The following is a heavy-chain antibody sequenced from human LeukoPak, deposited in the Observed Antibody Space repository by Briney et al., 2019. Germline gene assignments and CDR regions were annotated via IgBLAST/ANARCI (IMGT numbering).Heavy chain of an antibody. J-gene: IGHJ4*02. D-gene: IGHD3-22*01. V-gene: IGHV3-48*01. CDR2: ISSSSSTI. Sequence: GGSLRLSCAASGFTFSSYAMSWVRQAPGKGLEWVSYISSSSSTIYYADSVKGRFTISRDNAKNSLYLQMNSLRAEDTAVYYCARDRHYDSSGSSFFDYWGQGTLVTVSS. CDR1: GFTFSSYA. CDR3: ARDRHYDSSGSSFFDY.